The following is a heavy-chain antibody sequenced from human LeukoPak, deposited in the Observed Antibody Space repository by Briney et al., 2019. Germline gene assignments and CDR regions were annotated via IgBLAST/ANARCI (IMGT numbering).Heavy chain of an antibody. V-gene: IGHV3-30*07. CDR3: ARDPDGSYDYVWGSLYYFDY. CDR1: GFTFSSYA. J-gene: IGHJ4*02. D-gene: IGHD3-16*01. Sequence: GGSLRLSCAASGFTFSSYAMHWVRQAPGKGLEWVAVISYDGSNKYYADSVKGRFTISRDNSKNTLYLQMNSLRAEDTAVYYCARDPDGSYDYVWGSLYYFDYWGQGTLVTVSS. CDR2: ISYDGSNK.